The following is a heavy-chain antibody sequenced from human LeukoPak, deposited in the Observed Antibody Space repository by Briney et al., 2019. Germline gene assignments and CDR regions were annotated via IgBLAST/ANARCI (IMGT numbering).Heavy chain of an antibody. D-gene: IGHD1/OR15-1a*01. Sequence: ASVKVSCKASGGTFSSYAISWVRQAPGQGLEWMGGIIPIFGTANCAQKFQGRVTITADESTSTAYMELSSLRSEDTAVYYCARPAWNTDAFDIWGQGTMVTVSS. CDR1: GGTFSSYA. J-gene: IGHJ3*02. CDR2: IIPIFGTA. CDR3: ARPAWNTDAFDI. V-gene: IGHV1-69*13.